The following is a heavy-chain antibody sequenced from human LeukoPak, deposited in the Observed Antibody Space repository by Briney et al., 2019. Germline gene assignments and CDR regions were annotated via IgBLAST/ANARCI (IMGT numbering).Heavy chain of an antibody. D-gene: IGHD6-13*01. CDR1: GYTFTSYY. V-gene: IGHV1-46*01. J-gene: IGHJ5*02. CDR3: ARGGIAAAERNWFDP. CDR2: INPSGGST. Sequence: ASVKVSCKASGYTFTSYYMHWVRQAPGQGLEWTGIINPSGGSTSYAQKFQGRVTMTRDMSTSTVYMELSSLRSEDTAVYYCARGGIAAAERNWFDPWGQGTLVTVSS.